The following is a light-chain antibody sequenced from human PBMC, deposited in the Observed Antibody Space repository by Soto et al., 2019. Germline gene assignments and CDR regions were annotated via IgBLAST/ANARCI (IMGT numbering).Light chain of an antibody. V-gene: IGKV3-11*01. CDR1: QSISTN. CDR2: DAS. Sequence: EIVLTQSPATLSLSPGERATLSCRASQSISTNLAWYQQRPGQAPRLLIYDASNRASGIPARFSGSGSGTDFTLTISSLEPEEFAVYYCQQRYNWPPLTFGGGTKVEI. CDR3: QQRYNWPPLT. J-gene: IGKJ4*01.